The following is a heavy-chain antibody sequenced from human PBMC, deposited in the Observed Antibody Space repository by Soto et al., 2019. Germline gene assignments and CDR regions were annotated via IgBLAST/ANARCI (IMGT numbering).Heavy chain of an antibody. D-gene: IGHD6-13*01. CDR2: IYPGNSDS. CDR1: GYSFTNYW. Sequence: GESLKISCQGSGYSFTNYWIGWVRQMPGKGLEWMGIIYPGNSDSRYGPSFQGQVSFSADKSINTAYLQWSSLKASDTAIYYCATSLAAAGYAYGMDGWGQGTTVTVSS. V-gene: IGHV5-51*01. CDR3: ATSLAAAGYAYGMDG. J-gene: IGHJ6*02.